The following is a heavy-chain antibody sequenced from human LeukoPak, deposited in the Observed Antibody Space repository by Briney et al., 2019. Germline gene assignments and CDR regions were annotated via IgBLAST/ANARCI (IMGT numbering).Heavy chain of an antibody. J-gene: IGHJ4*02. CDR2: ISSSGGTT. D-gene: IGHD5-12*01. CDR1: GFTFTSYA. V-gene: IGHV3-23*01. CDR3: AKALGSIVVTTTDY. Sequence: GGSLRLSCAASGFTFTSYAMSWVRQAPGKGLEWVSAISSSGGTTYYADSVKGRFTISRDNSKNTLYMQMHSLRAEDTAVYYCAKALGSIVVTTTDYWGQGTLVTVSS.